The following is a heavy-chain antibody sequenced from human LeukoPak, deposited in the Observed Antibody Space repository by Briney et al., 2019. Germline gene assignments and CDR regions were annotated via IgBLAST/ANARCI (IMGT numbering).Heavy chain of an antibody. D-gene: IGHD4-17*01. CDR1: GGSISSYY. CDR3: VRGSTVTLLSY. J-gene: IGHJ4*02. CDR2: IYYSGST. V-gene: IGHV4-59*01. Sequence: SETLSLTCTVSGGSISSYYWSWIRQPPGKGLEWIGYIYYSGSTNYNPSLKSRVSISVDTSQNQFSLKLRSVTAADTAVYYCVRGSTVTLLSYWGQGTLVTVSS.